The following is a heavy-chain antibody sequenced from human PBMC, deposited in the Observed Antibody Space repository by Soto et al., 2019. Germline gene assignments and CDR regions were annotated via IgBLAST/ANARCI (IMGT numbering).Heavy chain of an antibody. Sequence: QVQLQESGPGLVKPSDTLSLTCAVSGYSISSSNWWGWIRQPPGKGLEWIGYIYYSGTTYYNPSLKTRVTMSVDTSNNQFSLKLTSVTAVDTAVYYCERREIQGPIDYWGQGTLVTVSS. CDR3: ERREIQGPIDY. D-gene: IGHD1-26*01. V-gene: IGHV4-28*01. CDR1: GYSISSSNW. CDR2: IYYSGTT. J-gene: IGHJ4*02.